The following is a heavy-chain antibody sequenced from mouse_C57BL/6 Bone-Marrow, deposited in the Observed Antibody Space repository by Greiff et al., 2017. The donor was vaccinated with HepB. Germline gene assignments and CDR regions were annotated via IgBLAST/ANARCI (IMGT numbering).Heavy chain of an antibody. CDR1: GYTFTSYW. CDR3: ARAPDYYGRRNFDY. D-gene: IGHD1-1*01. CDR2: IYPSDSET. V-gene: IGHV1-61*01. J-gene: IGHJ2*01. Sequence: VQLQQSGAELVRPGSSVKLSCKASGYTFTSYWMDWVKQRPGQGLEWIGNIYPSDSETHYNQKFKDKATLTVDKSSSTAYMQLSSLTSEDSAVYYCARAPDYYGRRNFDYWGQGTTLTVSS.